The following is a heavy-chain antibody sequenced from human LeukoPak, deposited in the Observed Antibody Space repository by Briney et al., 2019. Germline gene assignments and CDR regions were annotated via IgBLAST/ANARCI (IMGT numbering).Heavy chain of an antibody. J-gene: IGHJ4*02. CDR1: GFSFSSYA. CDR3: AKEKYTSSWYGDD. CDR2: VSGSGGKT. Sequence: QPGGSLRLSCAASGFSFSSYAMSWVRQAPGKGLEWVSAVSGSGGKTDYAGSVKGRFTISRDNSKDTVYLHMSRLRVEDTAVYYCAKEKYTSSWYGDDWGQGTLVTVSS. D-gene: IGHD6-13*01. V-gene: IGHV3-23*01.